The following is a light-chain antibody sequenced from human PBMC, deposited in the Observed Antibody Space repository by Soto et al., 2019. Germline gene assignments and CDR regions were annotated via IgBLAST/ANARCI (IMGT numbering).Light chain of an antibody. CDR3: QQYNSYPYT. Sequence: DIQMTQSHSTLSASVGDRVTITCRASQSISSWLAWYQQKPGKAPKLLIYDASSLESGGPSRFSGSGSGTEFTLTISSLQPDDFATYCCQQYNSYPYTFGQGTKLEIK. CDR1: QSISSW. J-gene: IGKJ2*01. CDR2: DAS. V-gene: IGKV1-5*01.